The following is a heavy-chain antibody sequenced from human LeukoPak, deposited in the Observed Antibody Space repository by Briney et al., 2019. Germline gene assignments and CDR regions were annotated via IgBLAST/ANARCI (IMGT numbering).Heavy chain of an antibody. CDR2: IGVAGDT. J-gene: IGHJ6*02. Sequence: GGSLRLSCAASGFTFSRYDVHWVRQAAGKGLEWVSAIGVAGDTYYPGSVKGRFTISRENAKSSLYLQMNSLRAEDTAVYYCARVVGAGYYGMDVWGQGTTVTVSS. D-gene: IGHD1-26*01. CDR3: ARVVGAGYYGMDV. V-gene: IGHV3-13*01. CDR1: GFTFSRYD.